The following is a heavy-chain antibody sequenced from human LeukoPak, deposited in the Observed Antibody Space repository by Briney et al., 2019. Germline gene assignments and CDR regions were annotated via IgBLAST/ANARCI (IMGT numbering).Heavy chain of an antibody. V-gene: IGHV4-61*02. Sequence: PSETLSLTCTVSGGSISSGSYYWSWIRQPAGKGLEWIGRIYTSGSTNYNPSLKSRVTISVDTSKSQFSLKLSSVTAADTAVYYCARDHPNYYDSRWGQGTLVTVSS. CDR3: ARDHPNYYDSR. CDR2: IYTSGST. D-gene: IGHD3-22*01. J-gene: IGHJ4*02. CDR1: GGSISSGSYY.